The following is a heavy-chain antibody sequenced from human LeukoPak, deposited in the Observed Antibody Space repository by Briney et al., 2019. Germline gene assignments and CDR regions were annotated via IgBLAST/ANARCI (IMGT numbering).Heavy chain of an antibody. CDR1: GFTFSSYS. CDR3: ARTTRDSVERQGNDY. V-gene: IGHV3-48*02. CDR2: ISSSSSII. Sequence: PGGSLRLSCAASGFTFSSYSMNWVRQAPGKGLEWLSYISSSSSIIYYADSVKGRFIISRDNAKNSLWLQMNSLRDEDTAVYYCARTTRDSVERQGNDYWGQGTLVTVSS. J-gene: IGHJ4*02. D-gene: IGHD1-1*01.